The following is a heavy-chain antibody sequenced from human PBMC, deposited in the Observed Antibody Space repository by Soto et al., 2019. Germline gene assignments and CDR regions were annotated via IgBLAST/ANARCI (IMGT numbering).Heavy chain of an antibody. J-gene: IGHJ4*02. CDR3: ARSRNGGVADSFDY. Sequence: QVQLVASGGGVVQQGRSLTLSCEASGFTFRRHAIHWVRQAPGKGLEWVAVISRDGSNEYYEDSVKGRFTISRDNSKNTLFLQLNSLRLEDTVVYYCARSRNGGVADSFDYWGQGTLVTVSS. V-gene: IGHV3-30-3*01. CDR1: GFTFRRHA. D-gene: IGHD3-10*01. CDR2: ISRDGSNE.